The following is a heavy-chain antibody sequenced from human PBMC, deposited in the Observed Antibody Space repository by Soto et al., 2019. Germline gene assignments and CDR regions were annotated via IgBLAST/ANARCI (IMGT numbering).Heavy chain of an antibody. J-gene: IGHJ6*02. V-gene: IGHV3-33*01. CDR2: IWYDGSNK. D-gene: IGHD5-12*01. CDR1: GFTFSSYG. Sequence: PGGSLRLSCAAFGFTFSSYGMHWVRQAPGKGLEWVAVIWYDGSNKYYADSVKGRFTISRDNSKNTLYLQMNSLRAEDTAVYYCARDSVATRPYHYYYYGMDVWGQGTTVTVSS. CDR3: ARDSVATRPYHYYYYGMDV.